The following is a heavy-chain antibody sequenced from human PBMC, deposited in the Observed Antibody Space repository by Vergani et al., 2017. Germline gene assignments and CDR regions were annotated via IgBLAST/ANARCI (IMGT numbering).Heavy chain of an antibody. V-gene: IGHV3-30*02. CDR2: IQFDGSNQ. CDR3: AKHFSGWGIDY. Sequence: QVQLVESGGGVVQRGGSLRLSCATSGFTLSNYDMQWIRQGPGKGLEFVAFIQFDGSNQYNADSVKGRFTLSRDFSKNTLYLQMNSLRTDDTATYYCAKHFSGWGIDYWGQGTQVIVSS. D-gene: IGHD6-19*01. CDR1: GFTLSNYD. J-gene: IGHJ4*02.